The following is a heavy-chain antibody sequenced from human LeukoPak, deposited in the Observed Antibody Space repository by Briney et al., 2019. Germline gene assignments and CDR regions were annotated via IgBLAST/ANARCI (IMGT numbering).Heavy chain of an antibody. J-gene: IGHJ5*02. V-gene: IGHV4-34*01. Sequence: SETLSLTCAVHGGSFSGYHWSWIRLRPGKGLEWIGDINHSGSAHYNPSLKSRVTILVDTSNNQFSLKLHSVTAADTAVYYCARGFPSSSRWFDPWGQGTLVTVSS. D-gene: IGHD6-6*01. CDR3: ARGFPSSSRWFDP. CDR1: GGSFSGYH. CDR2: INHSGSA.